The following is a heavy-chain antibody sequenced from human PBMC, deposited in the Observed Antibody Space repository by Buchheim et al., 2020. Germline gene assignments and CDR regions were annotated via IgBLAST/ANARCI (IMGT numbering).Heavy chain of an antibody. V-gene: IGHV4-30-2*01. CDR3: AREYVAVAGANWFDP. D-gene: IGHD6-19*01. J-gene: IGHJ5*02. CDR2: IYHSGST. CDR1: GGSISSGGYS. Sequence: QLQLQESGSGLVKPSQTLSLTCAVSGGSISSGGYSWSWIRQPPGKGLEWIGYIYHSGSTYYNPSLKGRVTLSVDRSKNPFYLKLSSVTAADTAVYYCAREYVAVAGANWFDPWGQGTL.